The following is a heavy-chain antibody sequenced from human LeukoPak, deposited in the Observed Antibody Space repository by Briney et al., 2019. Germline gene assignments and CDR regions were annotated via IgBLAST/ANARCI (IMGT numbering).Heavy chain of an antibody. CDR2: ISSSSSYI. D-gene: IGHD6-19*01. J-gene: IGHJ3*02. Sequence: PGGSLRLSCAASGFTFSSYSMNWVRQAPGKGLEWVSSISSSSSYIYYADSAKGRFTISRDNAKNSLYLQMNSLRAEDTAVYYCARDQGVGVAGFLEAFDIWGQGTMVTVSS. CDR3: ARDQGVGVAGFLEAFDI. V-gene: IGHV3-21*01. CDR1: GFTFSSYS.